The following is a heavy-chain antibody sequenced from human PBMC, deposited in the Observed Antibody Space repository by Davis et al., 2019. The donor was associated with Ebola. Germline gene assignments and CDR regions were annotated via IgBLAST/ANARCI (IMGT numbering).Heavy chain of an antibody. CDR1: GFTVSSNY. Sequence: GESLKISCAASGFTVSSNYMSWVRQAPGKGLEWVSVIYSGGSTYSADSVKGRFTISRDNSKNTLYLQMNSLRAEDTAVYYCATEDCSGGSCFYYYTMGVWGQGTTVTVSS. J-gene: IGHJ6*02. CDR2: IYSGGST. D-gene: IGHD2-15*01. CDR3: ATEDCSGGSCFYYYTMGV. V-gene: IGHV3-53*01.